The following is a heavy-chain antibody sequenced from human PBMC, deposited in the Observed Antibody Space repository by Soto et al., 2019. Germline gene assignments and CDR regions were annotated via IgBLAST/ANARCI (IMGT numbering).Heavy chain of an antibody. CDR3: ARELAKDIVVVVAASNWFDP. Sequence: ASVKVSCKASGYTFTSYGISWVRQAPGQGLEWMGWISAYNGNTNYAQKLQGRVTMTTDTSTSTAYMELRSLRSDDTAVYYCARELAKDIVVVVAASNWFDPWGQGTLVTVSS. J-gene: IGHJ5*02. CDR1: GYTFTSYG. CDR2: ISAYNGNT. V-gene: IGHV1-18*01. D-gene: IGHD2-15*01.